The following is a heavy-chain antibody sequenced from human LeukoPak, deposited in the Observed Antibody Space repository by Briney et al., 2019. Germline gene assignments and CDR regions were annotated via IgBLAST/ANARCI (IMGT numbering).Heavy chain of an antibody. Sequence: ASETLSLTCAVSGDSISSGNWWSWVRQPPGKGLEWIGEIYHSGITNYHPSLKRRVTISVDTSKNQFSLKLSSVTAADTAVYYCARVGPEDSGHWRDAFDIWGQGTMVTVSS. CDR2: IYHSGIT. CDR1: GDSISSGNW. J-gene: IGHJ3*02. V-gene: IGHV4-4*02. D-gene: IGHD2-21*02. CDR3: ARVGPEDSGHWRDAFDI.